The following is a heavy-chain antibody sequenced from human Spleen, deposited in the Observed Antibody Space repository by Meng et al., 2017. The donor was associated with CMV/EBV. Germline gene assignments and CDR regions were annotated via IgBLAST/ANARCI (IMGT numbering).Heavy chain of an antibody. J-gene: IGHJ4*02. CDR1: GFTFNNYW. D-gene: IGHD2-8*01. CDR3: ARSYARFDY. V-gene: IGHV3-7*01. Sequence: GESLKISCAASGFTFNNYWMTWVRQAPGKGLEWVANIKQDGSEKYYVDSVKGRFTISRDNAKNSLYLQMNSLRAEDTAVYYCARSYARFDYWGQGTLVTVSS. CDR2: IKQDGSEK.